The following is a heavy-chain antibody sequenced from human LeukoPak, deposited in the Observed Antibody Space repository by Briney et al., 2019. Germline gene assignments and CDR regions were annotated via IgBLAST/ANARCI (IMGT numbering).Heavy chain of an antibody. J-gene: IGHJ4*02. CDR2: IYYSGST. CDR1: GGSISSYY. CDR3: ASYDSSGYYGYYFDY. V-gene: IGHV4-59*01. D-gene: IGHD3-22*01. Sequence: SEALSLTCTVSGGSISSYYGSWLRQPPGKGLELIGYIYYSGSTNYNPSLKSRVTISVDTSKNQFSLKLSSVTAADTAVYYCASYDSSGYYGYYFDYWGQGTLVTVSS.